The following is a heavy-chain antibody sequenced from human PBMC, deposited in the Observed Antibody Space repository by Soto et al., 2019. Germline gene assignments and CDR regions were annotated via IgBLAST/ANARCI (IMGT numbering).Heavy chain of an antibody. CDR2: IVPIVGLP. CDR3: ARGIDTLPRFDY. CDR1: GGTFSSHS. Sequence: QVQLVQSGAEVKKPGSSVKVSCKASGGTFSSHSFSWVRQAPGQGLEWMGRIVPIVGLPIYAQKFQDRVTISAHKSASTVYMELSSLRFDDTAVSYCARGIDTLPRFDYWGQGSLVTVSS. J-gene: IGHJ4*02. V-gene: IGHV1-69*04.